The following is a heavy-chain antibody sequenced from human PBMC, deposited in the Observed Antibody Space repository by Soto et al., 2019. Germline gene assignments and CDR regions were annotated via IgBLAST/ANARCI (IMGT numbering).Heavy chain of an antibody. Sequence: QITLKESGPTLVKHTQTLTLTCTFSGFSLSTSGVGVGWIRQPPGKALEWLALIYCDDDKRYSPSLKSRLTIPKDTSKDQVVLTLTNMDPVDTATYYSAHGITMVRGVIITPFPYWGQGTLVTVSS. CDR2: IYCDDDK. J-gene: IGHJ4*02. CDR1: GFSLSTSGVG. V-gene: IGHV2-5*02. CDR3: AHGITMVRGVIITPFPY. D-gene: IGHD3-10*01.